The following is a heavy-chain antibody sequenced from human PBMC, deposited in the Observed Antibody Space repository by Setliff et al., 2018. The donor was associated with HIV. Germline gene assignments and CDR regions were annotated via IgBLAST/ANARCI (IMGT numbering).Heavy chain of an antibody. CDR3: ARHSGLGGYYSPFDY. Sequence: SETLSLTCPVSGDSTSSYYWSWIRQPPGKGLEWIGYIYTTGSTNYNPSLKSRVTISVDTSKNQFSLKLSSVTAADTTVYYCARHSGLGGYYSPFDYWGPGTPVTVSS. V-gene: IGHV4-4*08. D-gene: IGHD3-22*01. CDR1: GDSTSSYY. J-gene: IGHJ4*02. CDR2: IYTTGST.